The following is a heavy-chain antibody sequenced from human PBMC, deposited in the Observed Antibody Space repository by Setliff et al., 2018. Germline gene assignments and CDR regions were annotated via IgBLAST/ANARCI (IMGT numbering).Heavy chain of an antibody. V-gene: IGHV4-61*09. CDR1: GGSISSGSNY. CDR2: IDPSGNT. J-gene: IGHJ2*01. Sequence: SETLSLTCTVSGGSISSGSNYWSWIRQPAGRGLEWIGHIDPSGNTNYHPSLKSRVTISGDTSKNQFSLKLTSVTAADTAVYFCARGRGGNPNWYFDLWGRGALVTVSS. CDR3: ARGRGGNPNWYFDL. D-gene: IGHD2-15*01.